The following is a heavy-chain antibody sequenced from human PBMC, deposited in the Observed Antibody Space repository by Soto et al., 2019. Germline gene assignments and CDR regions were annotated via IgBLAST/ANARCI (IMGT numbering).Heavy chain of an antibody. J-gene: IGHJ6*02. Sequence: GASVKVSCKASGYTFTGYYMHWVRQAPGQGLEWMGWINPNSGGTNYAQKFQGRVTMTRDTSISTAYMELSRLRSDDTAVYYCARGYSSGWYEDYYYGMDVWGQGTTVTVSS. CDR1: GYTFTGYY. D-gene: IGHD6-19*01. CDR2: INPNSGGT. CDR3: ARGYSSGWYEDYYYGMDV. V-gene: IGHV1-2*02.